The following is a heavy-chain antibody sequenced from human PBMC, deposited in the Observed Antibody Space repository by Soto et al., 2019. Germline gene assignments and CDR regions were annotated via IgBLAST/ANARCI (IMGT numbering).Heavy chain of an antibody. Sequence: QVLLQESGPGLVQPSGTLSLSCVVSGVSIGSNYYWGWVRQPPGKGLEWLGDMSHIGSVNYNPSRYRRITISMYKSQNQFSLKLNSVTAADTAVYYCARSLGWYAIDYWGQGTLVIVSS. CDR2: MSHIGSV. V-gene: IGHV4-4*02. CDR1: GVSIGSNYY. J-gene: IGHJ4*02. D-gene: IGHD6-19*01. CDR3: ARSLGWYAIDY.